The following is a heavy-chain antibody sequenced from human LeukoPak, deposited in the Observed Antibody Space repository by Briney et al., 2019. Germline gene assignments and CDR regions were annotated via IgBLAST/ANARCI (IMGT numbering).Heavy chain of an antibody. J-gene: IGHJ4*02. CDR1: GFTFSSSW. CDR2: INSDGSST. D-gene: IGHD3-22*01. CDR3: ARGGYYDSSGYLDY. Sequence: GGSLRLSCAASGFTFSSSWMHWVRQAPEKGLVWVSRINSDGSSTSYADSVKGRFTISRDNAKNTLFLQMNSLRAEDTAVYYCARGGYYDSSGYLDYWGQGTLVTVSS. V-gene: IGHV3-74*01.